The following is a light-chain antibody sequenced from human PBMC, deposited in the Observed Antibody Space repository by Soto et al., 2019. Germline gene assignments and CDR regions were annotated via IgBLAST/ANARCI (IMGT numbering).Light chain of an antibody. J-gene: IGKJ5*01. CDR3: QQYGSSPPDT. Sequence: EIVLTQSPGTLSLSPGEIATLSFRASQSVSSSYLAWYQQKPGQAPRLLIYGASSRATGIPDRFSGSGSGTDFTLTISRLEPEDFAVYYCQQYGSSPPDTFGQGTRLEIK. CDR1: QSVSSSY. V-gene: IGKV3-20*01. CDR2: GAS.